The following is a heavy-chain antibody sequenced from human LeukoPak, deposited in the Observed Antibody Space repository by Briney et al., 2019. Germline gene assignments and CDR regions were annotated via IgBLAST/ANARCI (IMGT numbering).Heavy chain of an antibody. V-gene: IGHV1-69*13. Sequence: ASVRVSCKASGYTFTSYDINWVRQAPGQGLEWMGGIIPIFGTANYAQKFQGRVTITADESTSTAYMELSSLRSEDTAVYYCAIFTYYDFWSGPTLYYYYMDVWGKGTTVTVSS. CDR3: AIFTYYDFWSGPTLYYYYMDV. D-gene: IGHD3-3*01. CDR2: IIPIFGTA. J-gene: IGHJ6*03. CDR1: GYTFTSYD.